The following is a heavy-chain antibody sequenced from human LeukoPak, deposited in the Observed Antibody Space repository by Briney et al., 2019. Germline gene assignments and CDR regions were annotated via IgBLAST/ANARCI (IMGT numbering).Heavy chain of an antibody. CDR3: ARDQVMDGYNLGFIDY. CDR1: GYTFTGYY. D-gene: IGHD5-24*01. CDR2: INPKSGGT. J-gene: IGHJ4*02. V-gene: IGHV1-2*02. Sequence: ASVKVSCKASGYTFTGYYMHWVRQAPGQGLEWMGWINPKSGGTNSAQKFQGRVTMTRDTSISTAYMELSRLRSDDTAVYYCARDQVMDGYNLGFIDYWGQGTLVTVSS.